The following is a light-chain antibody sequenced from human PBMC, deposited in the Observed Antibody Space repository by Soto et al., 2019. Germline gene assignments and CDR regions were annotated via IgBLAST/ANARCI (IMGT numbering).Light chain of an antibody. CDR2: SNS. CDR3: ASWDDSLNGLYV. J-gene: IGLJ1*01. CDR1: SSNIGSNT. V-gene: IGLV1-44*01. Sequence: QSVLTQPPSASGTPGQRVTISCSGSSSNIGSNTVHWYQQLPGAAPKLLIYSNSQRPSGVPDRFSGSKSGTSASLAISGLQSEDEAYFYCASWDDSLNGLYVFGTGTKLTVL.